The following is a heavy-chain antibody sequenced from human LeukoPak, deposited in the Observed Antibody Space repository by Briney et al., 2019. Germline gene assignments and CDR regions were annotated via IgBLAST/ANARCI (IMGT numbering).Heavy chain of an antibody. J-gene: IGHJ6*03. CDR1: GYTFTGYY. V-gene: IGHV1-2*02. Sequence: ASVKVSCKASGYTFTGYYMHWVRRAPGQGLEWMGWINPNSGGTNYAQKLQGRVTMTTDTSTSTAYMELRSLRSDDTAVYYCARVGGDYYYYMDVWGKGTTVTVSS. CDR2: INPNSGGT. D-gene: IGHD4-17*01. CDR3: ARVGGDYYYYMDV.